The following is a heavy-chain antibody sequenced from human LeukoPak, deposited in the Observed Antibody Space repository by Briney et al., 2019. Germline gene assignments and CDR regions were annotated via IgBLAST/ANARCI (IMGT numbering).Heavy chain of an antibody. D-gene: IGHD3-9*01. CDR2: IYTSGST. J-gene: IGHJ6*02. CDR1: GGSISSYY. CDR3: ARTPYDILTGYYPYYYYYGMDV. V-gene: IGHV4-4*07. Sequence: SETLSLTCTVSGGSISSYYWSWIRQPAGKGLEWIGRIYTSGSTNYNPSLKSRVTMSVDTSKNQFSLKLSSVTAADTAVYYCARTPYDILTGYYPYYYYYGMDVWGQGTTVTVSS.